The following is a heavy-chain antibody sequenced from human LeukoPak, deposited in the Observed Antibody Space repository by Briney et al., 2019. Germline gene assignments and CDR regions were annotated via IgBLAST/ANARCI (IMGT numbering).Heavy chain of an antibody. V-gene: IGHV5-51*01. CDR3: ARRPVAVANAFDI. Sequence: GESLKISCKGSGYSFTSYWIGWVRQMPGKGLEWMGIIYPGDSDTRYSPSFRGQVTISADKSISTAYLQWSSLKASDTAMYYCARRPVAVANAFDIWGQGTMVTVSS. J-gene: IGHJ3*02. CDR1: GYSFTSYW. CDR2: IYPGDSDT. D-gene: IGHD6-19*01.